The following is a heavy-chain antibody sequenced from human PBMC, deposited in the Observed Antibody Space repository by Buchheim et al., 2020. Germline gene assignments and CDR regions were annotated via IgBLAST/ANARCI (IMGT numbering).Heavy chain of an antibody. D-gene: IGHD3-22*01. Sequence: QVQLQESGPGLVKPSGTLSLTCAVSGGSISSSNWWSWVRQPPGKGLEWIGEIYHSGSTNYNPSLKSRVTISVDTSKNQFSLKLSSVTAADTAVYYCAGVEYYYDSSGYYWGPLDYWGQGTL. CDR1: GGSISSSNW. J-gene: IGHJ4*02. V-gene: IGHV4-4*02. CDR2: IYHSGST. CDR3: AGVEYYYDSSGYYWGPLDY.